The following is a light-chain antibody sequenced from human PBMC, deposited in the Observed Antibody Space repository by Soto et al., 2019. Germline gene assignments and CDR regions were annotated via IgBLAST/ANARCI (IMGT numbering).Light chain of an antibody. CDR1: QTISTW. CDR2: DAS. CDR3: QQYTNTNNPWM. Sequence: DIQVTQSPRTLSASLGGRVTITCLAIQTISTWMAWYQQKPGKAPKLLVYDASTLQSGVASRFSGSGSGTEFTLIISGLQPDDSATYYCQQYTNTNNPWMFGQGTKVDI. V-gene: IGKV1-5*01. J-gene: IGKJ1*01.